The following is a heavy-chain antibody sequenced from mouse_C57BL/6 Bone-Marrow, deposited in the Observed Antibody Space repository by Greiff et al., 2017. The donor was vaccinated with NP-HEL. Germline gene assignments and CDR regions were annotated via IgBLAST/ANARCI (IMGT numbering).Heavy chain of an antibody. V-gene: IGHV6-3*01. J-gene: IGHJ2*01. CDR1: GFTFSNYW. CDR3: TLLIYYYGSSPDY. Sequence: EVQGVESGGGLVQPGGSMKLSCVASGFTFSNYWMNWVRQSPEKGLEWVAQIRLKSDNYATHYAESVKGRFTISRDDSKSSVYLQMNNLRAEDTGIYYCTLLIYYYGSSPDYWGQGTTLTVSS. CDR2: IRLKSDNYAT. D-gene: IGHD1-1*01.